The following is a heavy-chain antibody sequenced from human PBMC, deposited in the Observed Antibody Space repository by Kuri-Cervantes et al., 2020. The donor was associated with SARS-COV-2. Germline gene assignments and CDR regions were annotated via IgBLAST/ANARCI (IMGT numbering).Heavy chain of an antibody. V-gene: IGHV3-23*01. D-gene: IGHD6-19*01. CDR1: GFTFSSFA. CDR2: ITDEGADT. J-gene: IGHJ4*02. CDR3: ARVDPPLIDSSGLTGIDY. Sequence: GESLKISCAGSGFTFSSFAMAWVRQAPGKGLEWISDITDEGADTYFADSVKGRFTISRDNSKYSLTLQMSSLRAEDTAIYYCARVDPPLIDSSGLTGIDYWGQGTLVTVSS.